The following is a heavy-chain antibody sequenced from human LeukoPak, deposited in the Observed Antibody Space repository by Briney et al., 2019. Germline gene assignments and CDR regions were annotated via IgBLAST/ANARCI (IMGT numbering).Heavy chain of an antibody. J-gene: IGHJ5*02. Sequence: SETLSLPCAVYGGPFSGYHWSGLRQPPGKALEWIGEINHSGSTNYNPSLKSRVTISVDTSKNQFSLKLSSVTAADTAVYYCARRSPWAPYNWFDPWGQGTLVAVSS. CDR3: ARRSPWAPYNWFDP. CDR1: GGPFSGYH. CDR2: INHSGST. V-gene: IGHV4-34*01. D-gene: IGHD3-16*01.